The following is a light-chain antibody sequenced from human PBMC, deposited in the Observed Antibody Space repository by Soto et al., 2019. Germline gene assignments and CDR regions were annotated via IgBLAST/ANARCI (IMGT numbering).Light chain of an antibody. V-gene: IGKV1-39*01. J-gene: IGKJ2*01. Sequence: DIQMTQSPSSLSASVGDRVTITCRASQSISSYLTWFQQKPGKAPKLLINAEASLQSGVPPRFSGSGSGTDFTLTISSLQPEDFATYYCQQSYSTPYTFGQGTKLQIK. CDR1: QSISSY. CDR3: QQSYSTPYT. CDR2: AEA.